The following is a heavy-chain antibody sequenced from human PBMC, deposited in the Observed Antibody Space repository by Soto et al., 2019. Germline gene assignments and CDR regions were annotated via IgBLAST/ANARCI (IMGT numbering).Heavy chain of an antibody. D-gene: IGHD1-1*01. CDR1: GYAISSGYY. Sequence: PXETLSLTCSVAGYAISSGYYWGWIRQPPGKGLEWIGSIHHSGSTYYNPSLKSRVTISVDKSKNQFSLRLSSVTAADTAVYYCARALVLTGIQGWYFDLWGRGPLVTVSS. V-gene: IGHV4-38-2*02. CDR3: ARALVLTGIQGWYFDL. CDR2: IHHSGST. J-gene: IGHJ2*01.